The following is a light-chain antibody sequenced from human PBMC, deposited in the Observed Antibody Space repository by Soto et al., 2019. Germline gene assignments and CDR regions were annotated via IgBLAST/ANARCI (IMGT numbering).Light chain of an antibody. CDR1: QGISSY. CDR3: QQLNSYPRT. J-gene: IGKJ2*01. CDR2: GAS. Sequence: DIQLTQSPSFLSASVGDRVTITCRASQGISSYLTWYQLKPGKAPNLLIYGASTLQIGVPSRFSGSGSGTEFTLTISRLQPEDFATYYCQQLNSYPRTFGQGTKLEIK. V-gene: IGKV1-9*01.